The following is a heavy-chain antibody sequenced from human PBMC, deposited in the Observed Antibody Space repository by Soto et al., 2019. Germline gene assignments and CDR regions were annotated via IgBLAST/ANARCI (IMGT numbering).Heavy chain of an antibody. CDR1: GGTFSSYS. D-gene: IGHD3-9*01. Sequence: SVKVSCKASGGTFSSYSISGVRQAPGQGLEWMGGIIPIFGTANSAQKFQGRVTITADKSTSTAYMELSSLRSEDTAVYYCARAGYDILTGYYPYYYYGMDVWGQGTTVTVSS. V-gene: IGHV1-69*06. CDR2: IIPIFGTA. J-gene: IGHJ6*02. CDR3: ARAGYDILTGYYPYYYYGMDV.